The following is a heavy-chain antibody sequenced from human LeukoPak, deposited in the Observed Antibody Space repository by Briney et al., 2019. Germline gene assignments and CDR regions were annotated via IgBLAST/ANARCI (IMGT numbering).Heavy chain of an antibody. V-gene: IGHV3-21*01. D-gene: IGHD6-13*01. J-gene: IGHJ6*02. Sequence: GGSLRLSCAASGFTFSSYSMNWVRQAPGKGLEWVSSISSSSSYIYYADSVKGRFTISRDNAKSSLYPQMNSLRAEDTAVYYCARDIILAAAGTYYYYGMDVWGQGTTVTVSS. CDR3: ARDIILAAAGTYYYYGMDV. CDR2: ISSSSSYI. CDR1: GFTFSSYS.